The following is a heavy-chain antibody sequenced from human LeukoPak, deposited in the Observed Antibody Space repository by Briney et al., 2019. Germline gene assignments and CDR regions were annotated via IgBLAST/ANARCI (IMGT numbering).Heavy chain of an antibody. V-gene: IGHV3-7*01. D-gene: IGHD3-22*01. J-gene: IGHJ6*02. CDR2: IKQDGSEK. Sequence: GGSLRRSCAAAGFNFSKYWMTWVRQAPGKGLEWVANIKQDGSEKYYVDSVRGRLTISRDNAKNALYLQMNSLRAEDTAVYYCARGLIVVVITTNYYGLDVWGQGTTVTVSS. CDR1: GFNFSKYW. CDR3: ARGLIVVVITTNYYGLDV.